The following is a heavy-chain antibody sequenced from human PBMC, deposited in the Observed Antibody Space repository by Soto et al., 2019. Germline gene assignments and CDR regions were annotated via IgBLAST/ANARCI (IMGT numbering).Heavy chain of an antibody. CDR3: AKDGYGSGSYYYHAGMDV. D-gene: IGHD3-10*01. CDR2: ISGSGGST. V-gene: IGHV3-23*01. J-gene: IGHJ6*02. CDR1: GFTFSSYA. Sequence: PGGSLRLSCAASGFTFSSYAMSWVRQAPGKGLEWVSAISGSGGSTYYADSMKGRFTISRDNSKNTLYLQMNSLRAEDTAVYYCAKDGYGSGSYYYHAGMDVWGQGTTVTVSS.